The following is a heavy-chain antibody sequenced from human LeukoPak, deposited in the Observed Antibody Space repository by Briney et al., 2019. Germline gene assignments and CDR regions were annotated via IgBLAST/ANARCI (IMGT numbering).Heavy chain of an antibody. Sequence: GRSLRLSCAASGFTFSSYAMHWVRQAPGKGLEWVAVISYDGSNKYYADSVKGRFTISRDNSKNTLYLQMNSLRAEDTAVCYCARDTNWNYGLHYFDYWGQGTLVTVSS. CDR2: ISYDGSNK. D-gene: IGHD1-7*01. CDR3: ARDTNWNYGLHYFDY. V-gene: IGHV3-30-3*01. CDR1: GFTFSSYA. J-gene: IGHJ4*02.